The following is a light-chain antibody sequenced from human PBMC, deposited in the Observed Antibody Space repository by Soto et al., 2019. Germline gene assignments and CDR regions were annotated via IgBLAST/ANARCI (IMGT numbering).Light chain of an antibody. CDR2: EVS. CDR3: TSYRGSSTLV. Sequence: QSALTQPASVSGSPGQSITISCTGTSTDVGGYKYVSWYQQHPGKAPKLIIYEVSNRPSGVSNRFSGSKSGNTASLTISGPQAEDEADYYCTSYRGSSTLVFGGGTQLTVL. CDR1: STDVGGYKY. J-gene: IGLJ2*01. V-gene: IGLV2-14*01.